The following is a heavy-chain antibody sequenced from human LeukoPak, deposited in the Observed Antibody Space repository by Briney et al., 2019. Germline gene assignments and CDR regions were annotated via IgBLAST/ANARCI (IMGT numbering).Heavy chain of an antibody. CDR3: ARRGRYCSGGSCFIGLFDP. V-gene: IGHV4-39*01. CDR2: IYYSGIT. CDR1: GGSISSSSYY. D-gene: IGHD2-15*01. Sequence: TTSETLSLTCTVSGGSISSSSYYWGWIRQPPGKGLEWIGSIYYSGITYYNPSLKSRVTISVDTSKNQFSLKLSSVTAADTAVYYCARRGRYCSGGSCFIGLFDPWGQGTLVTVSS. J-gene: IGHJ5*02.